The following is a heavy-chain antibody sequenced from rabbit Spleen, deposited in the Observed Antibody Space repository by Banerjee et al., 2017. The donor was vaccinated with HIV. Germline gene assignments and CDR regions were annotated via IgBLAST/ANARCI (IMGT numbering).Heavy chain of an antibody. V-gene: IGHV1S45*01. CDR3: ARDTGSSFSTYGMDL. CDR1: GFDFSRGYD. J-gene: IGHJ6*01. Sequence: QEQLVESGGGLVKPGASLTLTCKASGFDFSRGYDMCWVRQAPGKGLEWIGCIDTGSRDFTYYASWAKGRFTISKTSSTTVTLQMTSLTVADTATYFCARDTGSSFSTYGMDLWGPGTLVTVS. CDR2: IDTGSRDFT. D-gene: IGHD8-1*01.